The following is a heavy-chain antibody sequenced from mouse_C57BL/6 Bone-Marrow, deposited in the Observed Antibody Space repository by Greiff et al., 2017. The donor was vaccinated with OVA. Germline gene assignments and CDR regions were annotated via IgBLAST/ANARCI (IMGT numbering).Heavy chain of an antibody. CDR3: ARRGYGNYVFAY. CDR2: IDLNSGGT. Sequence: QVQLQQPGAELVKPGASVKLSCKASGYTFTSYWMHWVKQRPGRGLEWIGRIDLNSGGTKYNEKFKSKATLTVDKPSSTAYMQLSSLTSEDSAVYYCARRGYGNYVFAYWGQGTLVTVSA. V-gene: IGHV1-72*01. CDR1: GYTFTSYW. D-gene: IGHD2-1*01. J-gene: IGHJ3*01.